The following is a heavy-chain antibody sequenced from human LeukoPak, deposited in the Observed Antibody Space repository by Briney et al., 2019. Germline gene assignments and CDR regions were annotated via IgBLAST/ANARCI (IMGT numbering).Heavy chain of an antibody. J-gene: IGHJ4*02. CDR1: GFTFSSSA. Sequence: GGSLRLSCAASGFTFSSSAMSWVRQAPGEGLEWVSSITASGGSTFYADSVQGRFTISRDNAKNTLYLQMHSLRAEDTALYYCAKRAPYYFDYWGRGTLVTVSS. CDR2: ITASGGST. V-gene: IGHV3-23*01. CDR3: AKRAPYYFDY.